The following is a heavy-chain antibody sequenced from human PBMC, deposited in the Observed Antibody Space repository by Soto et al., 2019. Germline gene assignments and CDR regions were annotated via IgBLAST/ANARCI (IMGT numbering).Heavy chain of an antibody. D-gene: IGHD2-21*02. J-gene: IGHJ6*02. CDR3: ARDLWGYCGTDCDQLDG. CDR2: MYNTGST. V-gene: IGHV4-59*01. CDR1: GGTISRYY. Sequence: QVQLQESGPGLVKPSETLSLTCTVSGGTISRYYWSWIRQPPGKGLEWIGYMYNTGSTVYNPSFKSRVTISVDTSKNQFSLKLNSVTAADTAVYYCARDLWGYCGTDCDQLDGWGQGTTVTVSS.